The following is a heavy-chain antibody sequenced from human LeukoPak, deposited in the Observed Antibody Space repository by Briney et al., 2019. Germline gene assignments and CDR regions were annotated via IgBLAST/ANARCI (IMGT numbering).Heavy chain of an antibody. V-gene: IGHV1-2*02. CDR1: GYTFTGYY. J-gene: IGHJ6*03. CDR3: ARGVVADTFYYYMDV. Sequence: ASVKVSCKASGYTFTGYYVHWVRQAPGQGLECMGWINPNSGCTNYAQKFQGRVTMTRDTSISTAYMELSRLRSDDTAVYFCARGVVADTFYYYMDVWGKGTTVTISS. CDR2: INPNSGCT. D-gene: IGHD2-15*01.